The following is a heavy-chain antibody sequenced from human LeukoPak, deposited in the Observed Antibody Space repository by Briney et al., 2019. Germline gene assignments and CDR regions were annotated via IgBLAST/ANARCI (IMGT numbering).Heavy chain of an antibody. CDR3: AKDGFWSCTD. J-gene: IGHJ4*02. V-gene: IGHV3-30*02. D-gene: IGHD2-8*02. Sequence: PGGSLRLSCAASGFTFSRNAIHWVRQGPGKGLEWVAYIAHHGFNTYYADSVKGRFTISRDNSKRTLYLQMNSLRPDDTAVYYCAKDGFWSCTDWGQGAPFTVSS. CDR2: IAHHGFNT. CDR1: GFTFSRNA.